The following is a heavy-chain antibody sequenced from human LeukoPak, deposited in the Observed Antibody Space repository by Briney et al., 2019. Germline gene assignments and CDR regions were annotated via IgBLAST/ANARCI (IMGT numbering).Heavy chain of an antibody. CDR2: IKQDGSEK. D-gene: IGHD4-17*01. CDR1: GFTFSRNW. V-gene: IGHV3-7*01. J-gene: IGHJ6*03. Sequence: PGGSLRLSCAASGFTFSRNWVTWVRQAPGKGLEWVANIKQDGSEKYYADSVKGQFTISRDNAKNSLYLQMNSLRAEDTAVYYCARGPRVTTLNYYYYMDVWGKGTTVTVSS. CDR3: ARGPRVTTLNYYYYMDV.